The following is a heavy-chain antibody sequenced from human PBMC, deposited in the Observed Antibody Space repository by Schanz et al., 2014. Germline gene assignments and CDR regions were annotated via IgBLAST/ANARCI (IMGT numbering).Heavy chain of an antibody. V-gene: IGHV4-4*02. J-gene: IGHJ5*02. D-gene: IGHD2-2*01. CDR3: ARVKQGCSDTSCVLDP. CDR2: IIHDGRT. Sequence: QVQLQESGPGLVKPSGTLSLTCAVSGVSISSTNWWHWVRQSPGKGLEWLGEIIHDGRTNYNPSLGSRVTISLDRSENQFSLDLTSVTAADTALYFCARVKQGCSDTSCVLDPWGQGTLVTVSS. CDR1: GVSISSTNW.